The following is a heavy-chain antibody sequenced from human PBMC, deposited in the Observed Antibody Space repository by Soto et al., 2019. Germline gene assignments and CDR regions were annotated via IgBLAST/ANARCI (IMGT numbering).Heavy chain of an antibody. CDR3: ARHSGYNKGYSYYGMDG. CDR2: IYPRDSDT. CDR1: GFTFTSYW. Sequence: GESLKISCKVSGFTFTSYWIALVRQMPGKGLEWMGIIYPRDSDTRYSPSFQGQVTFSADKSISTAYLQWGSLKASDTAIYYCARHSGYNKGYSYYGMDGWGIGDKVTV. J-gene: IGHJ6*04. D-gene: IGHD1-1*01. V-gene: IGHV5-51*01.